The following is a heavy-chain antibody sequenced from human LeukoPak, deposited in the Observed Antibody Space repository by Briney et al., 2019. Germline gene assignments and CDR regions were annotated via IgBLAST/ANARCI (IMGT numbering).Heavy chain of an antibody. Sequence: GASLRLSCAASGFTFSSYAMSWVRQAPGKGLEWVSAISGSGGSTYYADSVKGRFTISRDNSKNTLYLQMNSLRAEDTAVYYCAKGSDDYGDYRASGPDYWGQGTLVTVSS. D-gene: IGHD4-17*01. V-gene: IGHV3-23*01. CDR3: AKGSDDYGDYRASGPDY. CDR1: GFTFSSYA. CDR2: ISGSGGST. J-gene: IGHJ4*02.